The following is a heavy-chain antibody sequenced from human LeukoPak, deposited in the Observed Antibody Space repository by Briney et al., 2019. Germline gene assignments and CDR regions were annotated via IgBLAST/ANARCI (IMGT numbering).Heavy chain of an antibody. V-gene: IGHV4-31*03. CDR3: AGSGAHRTIFDY. CDR1: GGSISSGGYY. Sequence: PSETLSLTCTVSGGSISSGGYYWSWLRQHPGKGLEWIGYIYYRRSTYYDPSLKSRVTISVDTSKNQFFLKLSSVTAADTAVYDWAGSGAHRTIFDYWGQATLVTVSS. CDR2: IYYRRST. J-gene: IGHJ4*02. D-gene: IGHD1-7*01.